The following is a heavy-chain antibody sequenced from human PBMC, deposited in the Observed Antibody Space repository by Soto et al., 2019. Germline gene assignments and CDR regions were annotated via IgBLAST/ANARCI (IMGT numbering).Heavy chain of an antibody. CDR2: IYYSGST. Sequence: SETLSLTCTVPGGSISSYYWSWILQPPGKGKEWIGYIYYSGSTNYNPSLKSRVTISVDTSKNPFSLKLSSVTAADTAVYYCARVVPNCSSTSCYLFSYYYYYMDVWGKGTTVTVSS. V-gene: IGHV4-59*01. D-gene: IGHD2-2*01. J-gene: IGHJ6*03. CDR3: ARVVPNCSSTSCYLFSYYYYYMDV. CDR1: GGSISSYY.